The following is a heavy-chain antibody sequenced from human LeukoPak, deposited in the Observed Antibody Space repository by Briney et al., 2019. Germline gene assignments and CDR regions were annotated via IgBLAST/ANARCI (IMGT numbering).Heavy chain of an antibody. D-gene: IGHD3-10*01. CDR1: GFTLSSFE. J-gene: IGHJ4*02. CDR2: IGSSGRTI. V-gene: IGHV3-48*03. Sequence: PGGSLRLSCAASGFTLSSFEMNWVRQAPGKGLEWVSYIGSSGRTIYYADSVKGRFTISRDNAKNSLYLQMNSLRAEDTALYYCAKDTAAYYYASGNIDYWGQGTLVTVSS. CDR3: AKDTAAYYYASGNIDY.